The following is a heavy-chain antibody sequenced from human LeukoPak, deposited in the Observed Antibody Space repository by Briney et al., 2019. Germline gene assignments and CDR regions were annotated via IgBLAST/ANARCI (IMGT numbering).Heavy chain of an antibody. D-gene: IGHD6-6*01. V-gene: IGHV1-46*01. J-gene: IGHJ4*02. CDR3: ARTAARRFDY. Sequence: ASVKVSCKASGYTFPSYFMHWVRQAPGQGLEWMGIINPTGGSTTYALKFQGRVTMTRDTSTSTVYMELSSLRSDDTAVYYCARTAARRFDYWGQGTLVTVSP. CDR1: GYTFPSYF. CDR2: INPTGGST.